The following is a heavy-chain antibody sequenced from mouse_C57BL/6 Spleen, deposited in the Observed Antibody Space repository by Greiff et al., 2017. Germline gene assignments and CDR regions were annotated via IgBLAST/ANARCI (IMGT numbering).Heavy chain of an antibody. CDR1: GYTFTNYW. V-gene: IGHV1-63*01. Sequence: VQLQESGAELVRPGTSVKMSCKASGYTFTNYWIGWAKQRPGHGLEWIGDIYPGGGYTNYNEKFKGKATLTADKSSSTAYMQFSSLTSEDSAIYYCARRGYDYDEGSAMDYWGQGTSVTVSS. J-gene: IGHJ4*01. CDR3: ARRGYDYDEGSAMDY. CDR2: IYPGGGYT. D-gene: IGHD2-4*01.